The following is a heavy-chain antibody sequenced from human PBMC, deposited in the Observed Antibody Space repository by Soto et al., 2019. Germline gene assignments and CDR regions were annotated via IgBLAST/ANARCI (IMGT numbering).Heavy chain of an antibody. CDR3: ARGRTISRRITMVRGVLDY. CDR1: GGSFSGYY. Sequence: SETLSLTCAVYGGSFSGYYWSWIRQPPGKGLEWIGEINHSGSTNYNPSLKSRVTISVDTSKNQFSLKLSFVTAADTAVYYCARGRTISRRITMVRGVLDYWGQGTLVTVSS. D-gene: IGHD3-10*01. J-gene: IGHJ4*02. CDR2: INHSGST. V-gene: IGHV4-34*01.